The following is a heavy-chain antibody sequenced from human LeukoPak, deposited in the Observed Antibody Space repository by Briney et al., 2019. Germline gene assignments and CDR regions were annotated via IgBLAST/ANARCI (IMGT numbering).Heavy chain of an antibody. CDR2: IKPDGSEK. D-gene: IGHD2-15*01. CDR3: VNGYCSGGSCYSDDWFDP. Sequence: PGGSLRLSCAASGFTFSNYWMSWVRQAPGKGLEWVANIKPDGSEKYYVGSVKGRFTISRDNAKNSLYLQMNSLRAEDTAVYYCVNGYCSGGSCYSDDWFDPWGQGTLVTVSS. CDR1: GFTFSNYW. J-gene: IGHJ5*02. V-gene: IGHV3-7*03.